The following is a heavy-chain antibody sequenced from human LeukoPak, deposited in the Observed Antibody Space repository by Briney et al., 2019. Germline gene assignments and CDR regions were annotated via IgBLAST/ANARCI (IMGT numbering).Heavy chain of an antibody. CDR1: GFTFSSYE. CDR2: ISSSGSTI. V-gene: IGHV3-48*03. CDR3: ARCPLFTYYDYFYMDV. J-gene: IGHJ6*03. Sequence: GGSLRLSCAASGFTFSSYEMNWVRQAPGKGLEWVSYISSSGSTIYYADSVKGRFTISRDNAKNSLYLQMNSLRVEDTAVYYCARCPLFTYYDYFYMDVWGKGTTVIVSS.